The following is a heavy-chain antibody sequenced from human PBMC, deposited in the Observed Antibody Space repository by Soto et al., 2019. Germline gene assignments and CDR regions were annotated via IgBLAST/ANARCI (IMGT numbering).Heavy chain of an antibody. CDR1: GFTFSSNW. CDR3: ATGSGWYSPDY. J-gene: IGHJ4*02. V-gene: IGHV3-74*01. D-gene: IGHD6-19*01. CDR2: IDNDGSRR. Sequence: EVQLVESGGGLVQPGGSLRLSCAASGFTFSSNWMHWVRQGPGKGLVWVSRIDNDGSRRDYADSVKGRFTIPRDNAKNTLYLEMSSLRAEDTAVYYCATGSGWYSPDYWGQGTLVTVSS.